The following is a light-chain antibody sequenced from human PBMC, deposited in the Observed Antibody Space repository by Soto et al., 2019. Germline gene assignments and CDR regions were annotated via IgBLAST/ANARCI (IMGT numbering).Light chain of an antibody. Sequence: DIQMTQSPSSLSASVGDSVTIICRSSQNISRFLNWYQQKEGKAPNLLIYAVSSLRTGVPSRFSGSGSGTAFTLTITSLKPPDFEPYFCQQSYDSPPTFGQGTKV. CDR2: AVS. J-gene: IGKJ1*01. CDR1: QNISRF. CDR3: QQSYDSPPT. V-gene: IGKV1-39*01.